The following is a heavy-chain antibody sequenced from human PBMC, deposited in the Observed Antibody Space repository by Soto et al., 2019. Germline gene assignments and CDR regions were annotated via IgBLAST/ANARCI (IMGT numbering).Heavy chain of an antibody. CDR1: GFSLSTNGVN. D-gene: IGHD6-19*01. V-gene: IGHV2-5*02. J-gene: IGHJ4*02. CDR2: IFWDDDA. Sequence: PTHTLPLTYTCYGFSLSTNGVNVGWIRQPPGKALEWLALIFWDDDARYSPSLKSRLTITKDTSKNQVVLIMTNMDPVDTGTYYCTHTSGHSSTGADNWGQGTQVTVSS. CDR3: THTSGHSSTGADN.